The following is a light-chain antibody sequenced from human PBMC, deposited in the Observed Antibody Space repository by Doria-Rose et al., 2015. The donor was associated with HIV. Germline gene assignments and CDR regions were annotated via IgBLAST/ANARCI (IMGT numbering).Light chain of an antibody. V-gene: IGKV3-20*01. CDR1: QSFSSTY. CDR3: HQYGTSWT. CDR2: DGS. J-gene: IGKJ1*01. Sequence: TQSPGTLSLSPGERASLSCRASQSFSSTYLAWYQQKPGQAPSLPIYDGSTRATGIPDRFSASGSGTDFTLIINRLEPEDFALYYCHQYGTSWTFGQGTKVEI.